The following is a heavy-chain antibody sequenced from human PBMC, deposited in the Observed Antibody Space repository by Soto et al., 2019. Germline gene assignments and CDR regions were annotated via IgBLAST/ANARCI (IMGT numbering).Heavy chain of an antibody. V-gene: IGHV4-61*01. D-gene: IGHD6-6*01. J-gene: IGHJ4*02. Sequence: PSETLSLTCTVSGGSVNSDNYYWSWIRQPPGRGLDWIGYIYHTGSTNYNLSLNSRVTISVDTSRNQFSLKLNSVTAADTAVYYCAREFSNSPEAFDSWGQGTLVTVSS. CDR3: AREFSNSPEAFDS. CDR1: GGSVNSDNYY. CDR2: IYHTGST.